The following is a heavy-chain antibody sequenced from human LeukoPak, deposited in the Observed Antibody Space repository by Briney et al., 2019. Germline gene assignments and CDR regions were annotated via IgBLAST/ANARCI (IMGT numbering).Heavy chain of an antibody. CDR2: IYSGGST. Sequence: GGSLRLSCAASGFTVSSNYMSWVRQAPGKGLEWVSVIYSGGSTYYADFVKGRFTISRDNSKNTLYLQMNSLRAEDTAVYYCAREYDSSGYRAFDIWGQGTMVTVSS. CDR3: AREYDSSGYRAFDI. D-gene: IGHD3-22*01. V-gene: IGHV3-53*01. CDR1: GFTVSSNY. J-gene: IGHJ3*02.